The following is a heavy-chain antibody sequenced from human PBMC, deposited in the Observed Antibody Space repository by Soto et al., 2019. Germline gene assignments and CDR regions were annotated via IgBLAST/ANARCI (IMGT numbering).Heavy chain of an antibody. D-gene: IGHD1-26*01. CDR1: GFTFSSYA. J-gene: IGHJ4*02. CDR3: ARRGSGSYYDY. V-gene: IGHV3-23*01. Sequence: EVQLLESGGGLVQPGGSLRLSCAAYGFTFSSYAMRWVRQAPVKGLEWVSAISGSGDSTYYADSVKGRFTISRDNSKNTLYLQMNSLIAEDTAVYYCARRGSGSYYDYWGQGTLVTVSS. CDR2: ISGSGDST.